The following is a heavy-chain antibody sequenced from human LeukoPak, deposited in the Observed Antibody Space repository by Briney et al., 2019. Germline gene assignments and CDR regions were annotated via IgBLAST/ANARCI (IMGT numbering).Heavy chain of an antibody. Sequence: GASVKVSCKASGYSFAGYGISWVRQAPGQGLEWIGWISTYSGNTNYAHNLQGSITVTTETSTSTAYMELRSLRSDDTAVYYCARVGAAPGHFDYWGQGTQLTVSS. J-gene: IGHJ4*02. CDR3: ARVGAAPGHFDY. CDR2: ISTYSGNT. D-gene: IGHD6-13*01. V-gene: IGHV1-18*01. CDR1: GYSFAGYG.